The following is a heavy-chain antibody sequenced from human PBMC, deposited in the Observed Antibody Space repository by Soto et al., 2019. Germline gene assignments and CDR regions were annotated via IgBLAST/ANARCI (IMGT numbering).Heavy chain of an antibody. Sequence: ASVKVSCKASGYTFAGDYMHWVRQAPGQGLEWMGWINPNSGGTNYAQKFQGRVTMTRDTSISTAYMELSRLRSDDTAVYYFARTQGADSSGYDYYYYYYGMDVWGQGTTVTVSS. CDR3: ARTQGADSSGYDYYYYYYGMDV. CDR2: INPNSGGT. J-gene: IGHJ6*02. CDR1: GYTFAGDY. D-gene: IGHD3-22*01. V-gene: IGHV1-2*02.